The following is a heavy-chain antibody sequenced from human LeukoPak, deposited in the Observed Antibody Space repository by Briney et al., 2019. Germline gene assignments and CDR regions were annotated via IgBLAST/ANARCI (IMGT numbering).Heavy chain of an antibody. CDR3: TTEVPSYYYDSSGYSX. CDR2: IKSKTDGGTT. CDR1: GFTFSNAW. V-gene: IGHV3-15*01. Sequence: PGGSLRLSCAASGFTFSNAWMSWVRQAPGKGLEWVGRIKSKTDGGTTDYAAPVKGRFTISRDDSKNTLYLQMNSLKTEDTAVYYCTTEVPSYYYDSSGYSXWGQGTLVTV. D-gene: IGHD3-22*01. J-gene: IGHJ4*02.